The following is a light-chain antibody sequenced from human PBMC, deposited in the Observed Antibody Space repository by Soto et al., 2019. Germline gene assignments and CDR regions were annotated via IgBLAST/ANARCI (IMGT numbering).Light chain of an antibody. CDR3: CSYAGSPYV. Sequence: QSALTQPRSVSGSPGQSVTISCTGTSSDVGGYNYVSWYQQHPGKAPKLMISDVSKRPSGVPDRFSGSKSDNTASLTISGLQAEDEADYYCCSYAGSPYVFGTGTKLTVL. CDR1: SSDVGGYNY. V-gene: IGLV2-11*01. J-gene: IGLJ1*01. CDR2: DVS.